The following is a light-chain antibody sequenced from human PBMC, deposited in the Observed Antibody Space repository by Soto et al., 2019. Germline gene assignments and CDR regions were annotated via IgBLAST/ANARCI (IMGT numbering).Light chain of an antibody. Sequence: DIQMTQSPASLSASVGDRVSITRRASQGISNYLAWYQQKPAQVPKLLIYAASTLQSGVPSRFSGSGSGTDFTLTISSLQPEDVATYYCHKYNSAPRTFGHGTRLDIK. J-gene: IGKJ5*01. V-gene: IGKV1-27*01. CDR1: QGISNY. CDR2: AAS. CDR3: HKYNSAPRT.